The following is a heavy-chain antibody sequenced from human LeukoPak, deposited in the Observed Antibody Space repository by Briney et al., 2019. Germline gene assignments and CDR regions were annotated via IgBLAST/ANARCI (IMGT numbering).Heavy chain of an antibody. D-gene: IGHD3-10*01. CDR3: AKDRGEYFDY. J-gene: IGHJ4*02. CDR1: GFTFSTYA. Sequence: GGSLRLSCAASGFTFSTYAMSWVRQAPGKGLEWVAFIRYDGSNKYYADSVKGRFTISRDNSKNTLYLQMNSLRAEDTAVYYCAKDRGEYFDYWGQGTLVTVSS. V-gene: IGHV3-30*02. CDR2: IRYDGSNK.